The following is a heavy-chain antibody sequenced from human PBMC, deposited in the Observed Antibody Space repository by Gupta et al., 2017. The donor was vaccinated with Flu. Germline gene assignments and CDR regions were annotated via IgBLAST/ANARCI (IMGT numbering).Heavy chain of an antibody. V-gene: IGHV3-7*02. CDR3: AQGAAGTPPFDY. D-gene: IGHD6-13*01. CDR1: GFTSSSSW. CDR2: IKQDGSEK. Sequence: EVQLVESGGGLVQPGGSLRLSCAASGFTSSSSWMSWVRQAPGKGLEWVANIKQDGSEKYYVDSVKGRFTISRDNAKNSLYLQMNSLRAEDTAVYYCAQGAAGTPPFDYWGQGTLVTVSS. J-gene: IGHJ4*02.